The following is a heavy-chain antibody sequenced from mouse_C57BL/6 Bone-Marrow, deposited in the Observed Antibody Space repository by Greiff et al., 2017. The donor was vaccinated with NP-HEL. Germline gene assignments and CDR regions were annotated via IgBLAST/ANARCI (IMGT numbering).Heavy chain of an antibody. V-gene: IGHV1-19*01. J-gene: IGHJ1*03. Sequence: EVQLQQSGPVLVKPGASVKMSCKASGYTFTDYYMNWVKQSHGKSLEWIGVINPYNGGTSYNQKFKGKATLTVDKSSSTAYMELNSLTSEDSAVYYCARGLPWYFDVWGTGTTVTVSS. D-gene: IGHD2-2*01. CDR2: INPYNGGT. CDR1: GYTFTDYY. CDR3: ARGLPWYFDV.